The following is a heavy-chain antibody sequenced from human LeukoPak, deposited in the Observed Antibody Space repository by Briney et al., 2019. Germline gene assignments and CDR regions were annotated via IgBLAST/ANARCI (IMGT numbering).Heavy chain of an antibody. CDR1: GFTFSDYY. CDR2: ISSSGSTI. CDR3: AKEYYSSGWSSGYYFDY. V-gene: IGHV3-11*04. Sequence: GGSLRLSCAASGFTFSDYYMSWIRQAPGKGLEWVSYISSSGSTIYYADSVKGRFTISRDNSKNTLYLQMNSLRAEDTAVYYCAKEYYSSGWSSGYYFDYWGQGTLVTVSS. D-gene: IGHD6-19*01. J-gene: IGHJ4*02.